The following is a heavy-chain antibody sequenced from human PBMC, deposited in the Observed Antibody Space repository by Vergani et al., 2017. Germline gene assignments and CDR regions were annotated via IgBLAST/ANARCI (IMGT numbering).Heavy chain of an antibody. CDR3: ARVGTSTNGDYFDY. D-gene: IGHD2-2*01. Sequence: QVQLVQSGAEVQKPGASVKVSCKASGYTFTDYFMHWVRQAPGQGLEWMGWINPNSGGTNYAQKFQGRVTMTRDTSISTAYMELSNLRSDDTAVYYCARVGTSTNGDYFDYWGQGTLVTVSS. V-gene: IGHV1-2*02. CDR2: INPNSGGT. J-gene: IGHJ4*02. CDR1: GYTFTDYF.